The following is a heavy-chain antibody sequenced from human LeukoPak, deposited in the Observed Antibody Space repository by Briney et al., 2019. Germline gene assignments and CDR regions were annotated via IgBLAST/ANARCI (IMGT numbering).Heavy chain of an antibody. Sequence: GESLRISCKGSGYSITNYWITWVRQMPGKGLEWVGRIDPRDSYTSYSPSFQGHVTISADKSISTAYLQWTSLKASDTAMYYCARLYKLTTLDYWGQGTQVTVSS. CDR1: GYSITNYW. J-gene: IGHJ4*02. CDR3: ARLYKLTTLDY. V-gene: IGHV5-10-1*01. D-gene: IGHD4-17*01. CDR2: IDPRDSYT.